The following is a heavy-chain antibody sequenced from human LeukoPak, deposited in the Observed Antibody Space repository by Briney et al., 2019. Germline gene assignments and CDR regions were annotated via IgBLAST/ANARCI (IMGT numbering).Heavy chain of an antibody. CDR3: AKDPFRARISAPDY. D-gene: IGHD6-6*01. J-gene: IGHJ4*02. CDR1: GFTFSSYA. V-gene: IGHV3-23*01. Sequence: GGSLRLSCAASGFTFSSYAMSLVRRAPGKGLEWVSAISGSGTNTYYADSVKGRFTISRDNSKNTLHLQINSLRAEDTAVYYCAKDPFRARISAPDYWGQGTLVAVSS. CDR2: ISGSGTNT.